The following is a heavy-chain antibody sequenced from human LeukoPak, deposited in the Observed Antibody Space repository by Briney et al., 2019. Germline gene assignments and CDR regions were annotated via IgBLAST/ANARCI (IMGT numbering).Heavy chain of an antibody. D-gene: IGHD1-1*01. CDR1: GFTFSNAW. CDR3: TTADDAYYYYYGMDV. Sequence: PGGSLRLSCAASGFTFSNAWMSWVRQAPGKGLEWVGRIKSKTDGGTTDYAAPVKGRFTISRDDSKNTLYLQMNSLKTEDTAVYYCTTADDAYYYYYGMDVWGKGTTVTVSS. V-gene: IGHV3-15*01. CDR2: IKSKTDGGTT. J-gene: IGHJ6*04.